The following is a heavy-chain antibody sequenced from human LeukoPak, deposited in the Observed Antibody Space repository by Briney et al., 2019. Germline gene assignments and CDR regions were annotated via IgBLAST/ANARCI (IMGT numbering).Heavy chain of an antibody. J-gene: IGHJ4*02. CDR3: ARDRYVGATTAGDSDS. D-gene: IGHD1-26*01. CDR2: IGSSGSTI. CDR1: GFTFSDYY. V-gene: IGHV3-11*01. Sequence: GGSLRLSCAASGFTFSDYYMSWIRQAPGKGLKWVSYIGSSGSTIYYADSVKGRFTISRDNAKNSLYLQMNSLRAEDTAVYYCARDRYVGATTAGDSDSWGQGTLVTVSS.